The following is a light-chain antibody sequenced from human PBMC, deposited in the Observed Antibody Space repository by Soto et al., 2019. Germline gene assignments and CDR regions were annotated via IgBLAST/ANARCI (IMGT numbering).Light chain of an antibody. Sequence: QSVLTQPPSASGTPGQRVTISCSGSSSNIGDSYGYWFQQLPGTAPKLLIYRNNQWPSGVPDRFSGSKSGTSASLAISGLRPEDEADYYCATWDDSLRGWVFGGGTKLTVL. V-gene: IGLV1-47*01. CDR3: ATWDDSLRGWV. CDR2: RNN. J-gene: IGLJ3*02. CDR1: SSNIGDSY.